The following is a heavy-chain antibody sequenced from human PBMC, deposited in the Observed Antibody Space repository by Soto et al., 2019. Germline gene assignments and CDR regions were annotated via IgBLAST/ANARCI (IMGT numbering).Heavy chain of an antibody. V-gene: IGHV4-34*01. CDR3: APRPPGEYSYGY. CDR2: INHSGST. Sequence: PSETLSLTCAVYGGSFSGYYWSWIRQPPGKGLEWIGEINHSGSTNYNPSLKSRVTISVDTSKNQFSLKPSSVTAADTAVYYCAPRPPGEYSYGYWGQGTLVTVSS. J-gene: IGHJ4*02. D-gene: IGHD5-18*01. CDR1: GGSFSGYY.